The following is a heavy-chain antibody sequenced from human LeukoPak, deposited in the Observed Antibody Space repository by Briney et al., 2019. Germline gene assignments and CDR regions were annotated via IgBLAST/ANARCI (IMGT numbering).Heavy chain of an antibody. J-gene: IGHJ5*02. CDR3: ARMRVVAGTRASWFDP. D-gene: IGHD6-19*01. Sequence: SSATLSLTCTVSGGYISSHYWSWIRQPPGKGLEWIGYISDGGSSNYNPSLRRRVTIEIDTSKNQFSLKLPSVTAAGTAVYYCARMRVVAGTRASWFDPLGQGALVTVSS. CDR1: GGYISSHY. V-gene: IGHV4-59*11. CDR2: ISDGGSS.